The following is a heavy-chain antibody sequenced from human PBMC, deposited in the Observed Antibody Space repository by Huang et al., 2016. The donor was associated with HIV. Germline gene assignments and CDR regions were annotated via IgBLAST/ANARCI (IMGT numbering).Heavy chain of an antibody. D-gene: IGHD3-22*01. J-gene: IGHJ4*02. CDR3: ATVDYYDTSGPQRGYFDN. CDR1: GGSFRNFA. Sequence: QVQLVQSGAEVKKPGSSVKVSCKASGGSFRNFAIGWVRQAPGQGLEWMGGSIPPLGTANDAQKFQGRVTIIADESTSTAYMELSSLRSEETAVYYCATVDYYDTSGPQRGYFDNWGQGTLITVSS. V-gene: IGHV1-69*01. CDR2: SIPPLGTA.